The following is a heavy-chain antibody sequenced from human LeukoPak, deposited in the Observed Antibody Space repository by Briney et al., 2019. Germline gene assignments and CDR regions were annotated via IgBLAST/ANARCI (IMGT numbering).Heavy chain of an antibody. CDR1: GYSTSRGYH. V-gene: IGHV4-38-2*02. CDR3: ARVNFNPDY. Sequence: SETLSLTCTVSGYSTSRGYHWGWVRQPPGKGLEWIGSVQQSGSTYYNPSLTSRLTISADTSKNHFSLKLDSVTAADTAVYYCARVNFNPDYWGQGTLVTVSS. J-gene: IGHJ4*02. CDR2: VQQSGST. D-gene: IGHD1-14*01.